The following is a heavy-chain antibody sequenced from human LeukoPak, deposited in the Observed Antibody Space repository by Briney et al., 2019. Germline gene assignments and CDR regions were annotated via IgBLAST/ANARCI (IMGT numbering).Heavy chain of an antibody. J-gene: IGHJ6*02. Sequence: PSETLSLTCTVSGGSISSYYWSWIRQPPGKGLEWIGYIYYSGSTNYNPSLKSRVTISVDTSKNQFSLKLSSVTAAATAVYYCARHKRWLRLRGVSYYYGVDVWGQGTTVTVS. V-gene: IGHV4-59*08. CDR1: GGSISSYY. D-gene: IGHD5-12*01. CDR2: IYYSGST. CDR3: ARHKRWLRLRGVSYYYGVDV.